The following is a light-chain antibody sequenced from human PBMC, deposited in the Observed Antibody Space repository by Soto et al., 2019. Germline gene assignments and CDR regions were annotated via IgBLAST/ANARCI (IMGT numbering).Light chain of an antibody. CDR2: TAS. CDR3: QQANNFPYT. Sequence: DIQMTQSPSSVSASVGDRVTITCRASQAISSWLAWYQQKPGQAPKLLIYTASSLQSGVPSRFSGSGSGTDFTLTISSLQPEDFATYYCQQANNFPYTFGGGTKVEIK. V-gene: IGKV1-12*02. J-gene: IGKJ4*02. CDR1: QAISSW.